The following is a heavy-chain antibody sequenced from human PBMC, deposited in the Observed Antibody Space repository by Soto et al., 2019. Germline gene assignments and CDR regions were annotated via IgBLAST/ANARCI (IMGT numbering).Heavy chain of an antibody. CDR2: IYYSGST. D-gene: IGHD4-17*01. J-gene: IGHJ4*02. CDR1: GGSITSYY. V-gene: IGHV4-59*01. Sequence: SETLSLTCTVSGGSITSYYWNGIRQPPEKGLEWIGYIYYSGSTKYNPCLNSRLTISVDTSKNQFSLKLNSVTAADTAIYYCARGSTDNDYAGHFHFDYWGQGTLVTVS. CDR3: ARGSTDNDYAGHFHFDY.